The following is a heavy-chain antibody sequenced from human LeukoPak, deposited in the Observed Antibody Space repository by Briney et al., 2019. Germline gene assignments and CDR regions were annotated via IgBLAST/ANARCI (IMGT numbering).Heavy chain of an antibody. J-gene: IGHJ4*02. D-gene: IGHD3-3*01. CDR3: AKSRYDFWSGYWS. CDR1: GFTFSSYW. V-gene: IGHV3-74*01. CDR2: INSDGSST. Sequence: PGGSLRLSCAASGFTFSSYWMHWVRQAPGKGLVWVSRINSDGSSTSYADSVKGRFTISRDNSKNTLYLQMNSLRAEDTAVYYCAKSRYDFWSGYWSWGQGTLVTVSS.